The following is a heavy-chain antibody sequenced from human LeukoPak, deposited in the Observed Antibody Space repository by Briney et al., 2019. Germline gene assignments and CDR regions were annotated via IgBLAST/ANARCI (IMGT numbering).Heavy chain of an antibody. CDR3: ARGLSYGSGSYYNSYYYYYYMDV. D-gene: IGHD3-10*01. J-gene: IGHJ6*03. V-gene: IGHV4-34*01. CDR2: INHSGST. CDR1: GGSFSGYY. Sequence: SETLSLTCAVYGGSFSGYYWSWIRQPPGKGLEWIGEINHSGSTNYNPSLKSRVTISVDTSKNQFSLKLSSVTAADTAVYYCARGLSYGSGSYYNSYYYYYYMDVWGKGTTVTVSS.